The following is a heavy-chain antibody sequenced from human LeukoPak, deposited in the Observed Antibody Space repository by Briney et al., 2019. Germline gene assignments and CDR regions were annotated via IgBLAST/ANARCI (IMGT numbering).Heavy chain of an antibody. Sequence: GGSLRLSCAASGFTFSSYGMHWVRQAPGKGLEWVAFVRYDESTKFYADSVKGRFTISRDNSKNTLYLQMNSLRAEDTAVYYCARDLRQLDYWGQGTLVTVSS. D-gene: IGHD5-18*01. V-gene: IGHV3-30*02. CDR3: ARDLRQLDY. CDR1: GFTFSSYG. CDR2: VRYDESTK. J-gene: IGHJ4*02.